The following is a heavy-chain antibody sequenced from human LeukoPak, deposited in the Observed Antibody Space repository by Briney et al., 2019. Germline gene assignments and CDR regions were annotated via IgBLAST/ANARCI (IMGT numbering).Heavy chain of an antibody. V-gene: IGHV4-59*12. CDR3: ARDPYYYGPGSYSPLDY. CDR2: ISNSGST. J-gene: IGHJ4*02. D-gene: IGHD3-10*01. Sequence: PSETLSLTCTVSGGSISSYYWSWIRQPPGKGLEWIAYISNSGSTYYNPSLKSRVTMSADTSKNQFSLKLSSVTAADTAVYYCARDPYYYGPGSYSPLDYWGQGTLVTVSS. CDR1: GGSISSYY.